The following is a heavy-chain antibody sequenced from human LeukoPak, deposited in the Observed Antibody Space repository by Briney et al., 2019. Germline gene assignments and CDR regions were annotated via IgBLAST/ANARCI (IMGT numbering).Heavy chain of an antibody. Sequence: SVKVSCKDSGGTFSSYAISWVRQAPGQGLEWMGRIIPILGIANYAQKFQGRVTITADKSTSTAYMELSSLRSEDTAVYYCARVPGEDYYYYGMDVWGQGTTVTVSS. V-gene: IGHV1-69*04. CDR3: ARVPGEDYYYYGMDV. J-gene: IGHJ6*02. CDR2: IIPILGIA. CDR1: GGTFSSYA. D-gene: IGHD7-27*01.